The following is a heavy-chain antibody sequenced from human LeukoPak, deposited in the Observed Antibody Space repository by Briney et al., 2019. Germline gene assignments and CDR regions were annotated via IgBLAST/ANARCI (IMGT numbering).Heavy chain of an antibody. CDR1: GYTFTSYG. CDR2: ISAYIGNT. V-gene: IGHV1-18*01. CDR3: ARDQAATNAQVRFCLD. D-gene: IGHD3-9*01. Sequence: ASVKVSCKASGYTFTSYGISWVRQAPGQVLEWRGWISAYIGNTNFAQKLQGRVTMTTDTSTRTAYMDQRSLRSEDTAVYYCARDQAATNAQVRFCLDWGQGALVTVSS. J-gene: IGHJ4*02.